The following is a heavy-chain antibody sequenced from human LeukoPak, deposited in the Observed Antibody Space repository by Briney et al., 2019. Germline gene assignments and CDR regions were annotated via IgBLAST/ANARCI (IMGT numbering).Heavy chain of an antibody. Sequence: SSETLSLTCTVSGGSTSSSNYYWGWIRQPPGKGLEWIGGIHYSGNTYYNPSLKSRVTISVDTSKNQFSLKLGSVTAADTAVYYCARLGAGPTYYDFWSGYSSFYFDYWGQGTLGTVSS. V-gene: IGHV4-39*01. CDR3: ARLGAGPTYYDFWSGYSSFYFDY. J-gene: IGHJ4*02. CDR2: IHYSGNT. D-gene: IGHD3-3*01. CDR1: GGSTSSSNYY.